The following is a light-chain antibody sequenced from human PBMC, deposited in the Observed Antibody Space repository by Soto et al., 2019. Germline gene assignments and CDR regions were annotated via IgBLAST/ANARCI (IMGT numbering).Light chain of an antibody. Sequence: QPVRTQPPSASGTPGQRVTISCSGSSSSIGSNTVNWYQQLPGTAPKLLIYGHNQRPSGVPDRFSGSRSGTSASLAISGLQSEDEADYYCAAWDDSLNGRVFGGGTKLTVL. J-gene: IGLJ2*01. CDR1: SSSIGSNT. V-gene: IGLV1-44*01. CDR2: GHN. CDR3: AAWDDSLNGRV.